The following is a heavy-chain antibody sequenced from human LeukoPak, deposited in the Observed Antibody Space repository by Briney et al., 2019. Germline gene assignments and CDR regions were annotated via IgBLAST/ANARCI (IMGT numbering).Heavy chain of an antibody. CDR1: GFTFSTYS. CDR2: IDGSSSTI. V-gene: IGHV3-48*01. Sequence: GGSLRLSCAASGFTFSTYSMNWVRQAPGKGLEWISYIDGSSSTIEYAVSVKGRFTISRDNAKNSLYLQMNNLRAEDTAVYYCTSPFDYWGQGTLVTVSS. J-gene: IGHJ4*02. CDR3: TSPFDY.